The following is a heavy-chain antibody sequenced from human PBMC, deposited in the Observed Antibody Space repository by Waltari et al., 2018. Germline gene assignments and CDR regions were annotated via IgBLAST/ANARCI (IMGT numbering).Heavy chain of an antibody. CDR2: IYHSGST. CDR3: ASTRWLQEQVYFDY. D-gene: IGHD4-4*01. V-gene: IGHV4-38-2*01. Sequence: QVQLQESGPGLVKPSETLSLTCAVSGYSISSGYYWGWIRQPPGKGLEWIGSIYHSGSTYYNPSLKSRVTISVDTSKNQFSLKLSSVTAADTAVYYCASTRWLQEQVYFDYWGQGTLVTVSS. CDR1: GYSISSGYY. J-gene: IGHJ4*02.